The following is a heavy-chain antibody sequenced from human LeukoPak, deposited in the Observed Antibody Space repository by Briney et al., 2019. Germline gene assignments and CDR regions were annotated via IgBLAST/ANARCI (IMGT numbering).Heavy chain of an antibody. CDR1: AYILTNYG. J-gene: IGHJ4*02. Sequence: GASVKVSCKASAYILTNYGLTWVRQAPGQGLEWMGWINTNNGNTNYAQKFQGRVTMTTETSTTTAYMELRSLRSDDTAVYYCARGPIAAAGDYWGQGTLVTVSS. V-gene: IGHV1-18*01. CDR3: ARGPIAAAGDY. D-gene: IGHD6-13*01. CDR2: INTNNGNT.